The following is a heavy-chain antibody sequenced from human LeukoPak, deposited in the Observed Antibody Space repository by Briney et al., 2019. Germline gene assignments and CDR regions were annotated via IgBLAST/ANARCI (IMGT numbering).Heavy chain of an antibody. Sequence: SVKVSCKASGGTFSSYAISWVRQAPGQGLEWMGGIIPIFGTANYAQKIQGRVTITADESTSTAYMELSSLRSEDTAVYYCASRYCSSTSCLRGYYYYYMDVWGKGTTVTISS. CDR1: GGTFSSYA. CDR2: IIPIFGTA. V-gene: IGHV1-69*13. CDR3: ASRYCSSTSCLRGYYYYYMDV. J-gene: IGHJ6*03. D-gene: IGHD2-2*01.